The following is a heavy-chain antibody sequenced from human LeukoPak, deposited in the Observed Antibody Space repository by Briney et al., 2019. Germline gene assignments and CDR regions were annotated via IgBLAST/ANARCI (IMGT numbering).Heavy chain of an antibody. J-gene: IGHJ4*02. Sequence: GRSLRLSCAASGFTFSSHEMHWVRQAPGEGLEWVAVISYDGSTKFYADSVKGRFTISRDNSKLYLQMNSLRAEDTAVYFCARDHGSGSYFFDYWGQGTQVTVSA. CDR2: ISYDGSTK. CDR3: ARDHGSGSYFFDY. V-gene: IGHV3-30-3*01. CDR1: GFTFSSHE. D-gene: IGHD3-10*01.